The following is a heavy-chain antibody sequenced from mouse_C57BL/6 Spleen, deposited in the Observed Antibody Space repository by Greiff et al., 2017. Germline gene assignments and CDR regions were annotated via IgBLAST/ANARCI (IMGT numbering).Heavy chain of an antibody. J-gene: IGHJ3*01. CDR1: GYTFTSYW. CDR3: ERWGWLLY. CDR2: IYPGSGNT. Sequence: QVQLQQSGAELVKPGASVKMSCKASGYTFTSYWITWVKQRPGQGLEWIGDIYPGSGNTNYNVKFKSKATLTVDTSSTSAYMQLSSLTAEDSAVYACERWGWLLYWGQGTLVTVSA. V-gene: IGHV1-55*01. D-gene: IGHD2-3*01.